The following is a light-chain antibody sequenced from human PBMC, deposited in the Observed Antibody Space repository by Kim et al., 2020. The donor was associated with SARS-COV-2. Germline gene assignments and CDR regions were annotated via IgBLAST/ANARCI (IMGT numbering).Light chain of an antibody. Sequence: SSELTQDPAVSVALGQTVRITCQGDSLRSYYATWYQQNPGQAPILVIYGKNNRPSGIPDRFSGSSSGNTASLPITGTPAGDEADYYCNSRASNDNVVFGG. J-gene: IGLJ2*01. V-gene: IGLV3-19*01. CDR3: NSRASNDNVV. CDR2: GKN. CDR1: SLRSYY.